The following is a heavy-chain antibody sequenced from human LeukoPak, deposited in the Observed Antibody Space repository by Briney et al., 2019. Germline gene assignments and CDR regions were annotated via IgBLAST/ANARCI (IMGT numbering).Heavy chain of an antibody. D-gene: IGHD4-17*01. V-gene: IGHV3-23*01. J-gene: IGHJ4*02. CDR2: ISGSGGST. CDR3: AKSLARFGDDGYYFDY. CDR1: GFTFSNSA. Sequence: PGGSLRLSCAASGFTFSNSAMTWVGQAPGKGLEWVSAISGSGGSTYYADSVKGRFTISRDNSKNTLYLQMNSLRAEDTAVYYCAKSLARFGDDGYYFDYWGQGTLVTVSS.